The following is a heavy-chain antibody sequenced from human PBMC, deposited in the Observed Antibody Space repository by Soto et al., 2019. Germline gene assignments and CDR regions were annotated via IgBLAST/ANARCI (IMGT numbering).Heavy chain of an antibody. CDR3: ARSGGDSSTWADDAFDI. V-gene: IGHV3-72*01. J-gene: IGHJ3*02. Sequence: GGSLRLSCAASGFTLSDHYMDWVRQAPGKGLEWVGRIRKKVNSYTTEYAASVKGRFTISRDDSKNSLYLQMNSLKTEDTAVYYCARSGGDSSTWADDAFDIWGQGTMVTVSS. D-gene: IGHD6-13*01. CDR2: IRKKVNSYTT. CDR1: GFTLSDHY.